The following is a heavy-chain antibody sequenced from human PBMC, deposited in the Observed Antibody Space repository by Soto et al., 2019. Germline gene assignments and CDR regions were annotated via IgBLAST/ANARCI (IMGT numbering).Heavy chain of an antibody. V-gene: IGHV3-74*01. CDR2: INSDGSST. CDR1: GFTFSNAW. CDR3: ARAAGIAAAGTHYYGMDV. J-gene: IGHJ6*02. D-gene: IGHD6-13*01. Sequence: GGSLRLSCAASGFTFSNAWMNWVRQAPGKGLVWVSRINSDGSSTSYADSVKGRFTISRDNAKNTLYLQMNSLRAEDTAVYYCARAAGIAAAGTHYYGMDVWGQGTTVTVSS.